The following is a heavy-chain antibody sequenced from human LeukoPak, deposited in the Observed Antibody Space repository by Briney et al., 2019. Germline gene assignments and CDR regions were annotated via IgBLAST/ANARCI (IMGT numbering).Heavy chain of an antibody. CDR1: GFTFSSHW. CDR3: ARRGTSSSWAHFDY. V-gene: IGHV3-7*05. CDR2: IKQDGSEK. D-gene: IGHD6-13*01. Sequence: GGPLRLSCAASGFTFSSHWMTWVRQAPGKGLEWVANIKQDGSEKYYVDSVKGRFTISRDNAKNSLYLQMNSLGAEDTAVYYCARRGTSSSWAHFDYWGQGTLVTVSS. J-gene: IGHJ4*02.